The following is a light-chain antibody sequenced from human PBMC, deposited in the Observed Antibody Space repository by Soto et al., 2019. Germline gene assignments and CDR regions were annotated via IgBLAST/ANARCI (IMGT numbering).Light chain of an antibody. CDR1: SSDVGGYNY. Sequence: QSVLTQPASVSGSPGQSITISCTGTSSDVGGYNYVSWYQQHPGKAPKVMIYDVSNRPSGVSSRFSGSKSGNTASLTISGLQAEDEADYYCSSYTSSSTLVVFGGGTKVTVL. J-gene: IGLJ2*01. CDR2: DVS. V-gene: IGLV2-14*01. CDR3: SSYTSSSTLVV.